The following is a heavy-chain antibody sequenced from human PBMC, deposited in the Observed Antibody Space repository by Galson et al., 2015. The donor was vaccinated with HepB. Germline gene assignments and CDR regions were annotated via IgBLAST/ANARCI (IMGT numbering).Heavy chain of an antibody. J-gene: IGHJ4*02. V-gene: IGHV3-21*01. CDR3: ARHGGGWIGGYDFDY. Sequence: SLRLSCAASGFTVSSNYMSWVRQAPGKGLDWVASISESGASIYYAGSLKGRFTISRDNAKNSLHLEMSSLRAEDTAVYYCARHGGGWIGGYDFDYWGRGTLVTVSS. D-gene: IGHD3-10*01. CDR2: ISESGASI. CDR1: GFTVSSNY.